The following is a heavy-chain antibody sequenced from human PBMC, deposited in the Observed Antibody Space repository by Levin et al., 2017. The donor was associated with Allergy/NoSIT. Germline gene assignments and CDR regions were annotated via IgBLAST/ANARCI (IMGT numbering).Heavy chain of an antibody. CDR3: ARGKKGSFYSIRYYYYMDV. CDR2: INPNSGGT. CDR1: GYTFTGYY. V-gene: IGHV1-2*02. J-gene: IGHJ6*03. D-gene: IGHD3-10*01. Sequence: ASVKVSCKASGYTFTGYYMHWVRQAPGQGLEWMGWINPNSGGTNYAQKFQGRVTMTRDTSISTAYMELSRLRSDDTAVYYCARGKKGSFYSIRYYYYMDVWGKGTTVTVSS.